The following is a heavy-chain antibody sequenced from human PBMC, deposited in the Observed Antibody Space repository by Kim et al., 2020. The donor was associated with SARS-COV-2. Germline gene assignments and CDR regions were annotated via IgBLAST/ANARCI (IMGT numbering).Heavy chain of an antibody. D-gene: IGHD3-22*01. CDR3: ASRRSYYYDSSGSYGKNFDY. CDR1: GGSFSGYY. V-gene: IGHV4-34*01. J-gene: IGHJ4*02. CDR2: INHSGST. Sequence: SETLSLTCAVYGGSFSGYYWSWIRQPPGKGLEWIGEINHSGSTNYNPSLKSRVTISVDTSKNQFSLKLSSVTAADTAVYYCASRRSYYYDSSGSYGKNFDYWGQGTLVTVSS.